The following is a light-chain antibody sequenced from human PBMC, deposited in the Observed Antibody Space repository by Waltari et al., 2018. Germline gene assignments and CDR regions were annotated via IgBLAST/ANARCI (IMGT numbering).Light chain of an antibody. CDR2: DAS. CDR3: QQRSNWPPRVT. J-gene: IGKJ3*01. Sequence: EIVLTQSPATLSLSPGERATLSCRARQSVSSYLAWYQQKPGQAPRLLIYDASNRATGIPARFSGSGSGTDFTLTISSLEPEDFAVYYCQQRSNWPPRVTFGPGTKEDIK. V-gene: IGKV3-11*01. CDR1: QSVSSY.